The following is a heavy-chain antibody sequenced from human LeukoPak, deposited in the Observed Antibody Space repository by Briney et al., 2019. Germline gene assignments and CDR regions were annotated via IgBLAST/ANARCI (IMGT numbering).Heavy chain of an antibody. CDR1: GFTFSSYA. Sequence: GGSLRLSCAASGFTFSSYAMGWVRQAPGKGLEWVSAISGSGGSTYYADSVKGRFTISRDNSKNTLYLQMNSLRAEDTAAYYCARDSGFSGTQRGEYWGQGILVTDSS. D-gene: IGHD3/OR15-3a*01. CDR2: ISGSGGST. CDR3: ARDSGFSGTQRGEY. V-gene: IGHV3-23*01. J-gene: IGHJ4*02.